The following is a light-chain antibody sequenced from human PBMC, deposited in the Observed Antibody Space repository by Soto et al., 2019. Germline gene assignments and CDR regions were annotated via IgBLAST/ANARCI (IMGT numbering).Light chain of an antibody. Sequence: EIEMTQSPATLSLAPGERVTLSCRASESVSTNLAWYQQKAGQAPRLLIYGASTRATGIPARFSGSGSGTDFTLTIPRLEPEDFAVYYCLQYGSSVWTFGQGTKVDI. J-gene: IGKJ1*01. V-gene: IGKV3-20*01. CDR3: LQYGSSVWT. CDR1: ESVSTN. CDR2: GAS.